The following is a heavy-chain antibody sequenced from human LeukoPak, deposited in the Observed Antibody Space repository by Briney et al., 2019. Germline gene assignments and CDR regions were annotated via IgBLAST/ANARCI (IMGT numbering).Heavy chain of an antibody. CDR3: VRDASSTQSSGSWFDP. V-gene: IGHV3-53*01. D-gene: IGHD2-2*01. CDR1: GFTVSTTY. Sequence: GGSLRLSCAASGFTVSTTYMSWVRQAPGKGLEWVSVVYTGDNTDYADSVKGRFTISRDSSKNTLYLQMNSLRAEDTAVYYCVRDASSTQSSGSWFDPWGQGTLVTVSS. CDR2: VYTGDNT. J-gene: IGHJ5*02.